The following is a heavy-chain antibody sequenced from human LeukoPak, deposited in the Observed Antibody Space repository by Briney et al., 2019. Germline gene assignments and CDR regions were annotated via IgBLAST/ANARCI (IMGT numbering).Heavy chain of an antibody. CDR3: ARAPFSADSSATPPAFDI. J-gene: IGHJ3*02. Sequence: PSGALSLTCAVSGGSVSPTNWWTWFRQPPGKGLEWIGEVHLDGRTNYNPSLTGRLTMSVDLYENHISLKLTSVTAADTAVYYCARAPFSADSSATPPAFDIWGHGTMVTVSS. V-gene: IGHV4-4*02. CDR1: GGSVSPTNW. CDR2: VHLDGRT. D-gene: IGHD3-22*01.